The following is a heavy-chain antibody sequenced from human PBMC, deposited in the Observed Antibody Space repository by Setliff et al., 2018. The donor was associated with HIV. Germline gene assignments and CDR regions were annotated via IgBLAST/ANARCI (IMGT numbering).Heavy chain of an antibody. CDR3: AAGPGYSFGVGFDSYMYI. V-gene: IGHV1-69*13. J-gene: IGHJ6*03. CDR2: IVPIFQAT. Sequence: SVKVSCKASGDTFTNYAVNWVRQAPGQGLEWIGGIVPIFQATKYAQKFRGRVTISADGSASTVYMEMSSLRFEDTAVYYCAAGPGYSFGVGFDSYMYIWGKGTTVTVSS. CDR1: GDTFTNYA. D-gene: IGHD5-18*01.